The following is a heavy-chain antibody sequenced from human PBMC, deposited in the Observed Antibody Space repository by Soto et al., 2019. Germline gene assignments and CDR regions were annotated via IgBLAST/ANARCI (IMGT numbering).Heavy chain of an antibody. Sequence: ESGGGVVQPGRSLRLSCAASGFTFSSYGMHWVRQAPGKGLEWVAVIWYDGSNKYYADSVEGRFTISRDNSKNTLYLQMNSLRAEDTDVYYCASPRTADYGDSHFDYWGQGTLVTVSS. CDR1: GFTFSSYG. CDR2: IWYDGSNK. V-gene: IGHV3-33*01. CDR3: ASPRTADYGDSHFDY. J-gene: IGHJ4*02. D-gene: IGHD4-17*01.